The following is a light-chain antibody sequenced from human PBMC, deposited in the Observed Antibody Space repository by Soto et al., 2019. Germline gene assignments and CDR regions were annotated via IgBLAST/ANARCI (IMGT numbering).Light chain of an antibody. CDR3: QQYGSSQT. J-gene: IGKJ1*01. CDR2: GAS. Sequence: EIVMTQSPATLSVPPGERATLSCRASQSVSSSYLAWYQQKPGQAPRLLIYGASSRATGIPDRFSGSGSGTDFTLTISRLEPEDFAVYYCQQYGSSQTFGQGTKVDI. V-gene: IGKV3-20*01. CDR1: QSVSSSY.